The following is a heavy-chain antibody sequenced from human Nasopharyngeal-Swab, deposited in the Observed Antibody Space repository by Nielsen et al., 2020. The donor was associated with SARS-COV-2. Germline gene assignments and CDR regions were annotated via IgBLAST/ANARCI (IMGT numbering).Heavy chain of an antibody. Sequence: SLSLSCAASGFTFTSYGMHWVRQAPAKGLAWVAIVWFDGSNEYYADSVKGRFTIARDNSRNTVYLQMNSLRDEDTGIYYCARDRAGRWLPIDYWGQGTLVTVSA. CDR2: VWFDGSNE. D-gene: IGHD5-24*01. CDR1: GFTFTSYG. V-gene: IGHV3-33*01. CDR3: ARDRAGRWLPIDY. J-gene: IGHJ4*02.